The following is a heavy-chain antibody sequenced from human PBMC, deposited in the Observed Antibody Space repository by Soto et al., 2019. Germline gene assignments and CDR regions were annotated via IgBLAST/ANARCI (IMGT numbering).Heavy chain of an antibody. CDR2: INHSGST. CDR3: ARGSSSWRPRKAAADY. D-gene: IGHD6-6*01. J-gene: IGHJ4*02. CDR1: GGSFSGYY. V-gene: IGHV4-34*01. Sequence: SETLSLTCAVYGGSFSGYYWSWIRQPPGKGLEWIGEINHSGSTNYNPSLKSRVTISVDTSKNQFSLKLSSVTAADTAVYYCARGSSSWRPRKAAADYWGQGTLVTVSS.